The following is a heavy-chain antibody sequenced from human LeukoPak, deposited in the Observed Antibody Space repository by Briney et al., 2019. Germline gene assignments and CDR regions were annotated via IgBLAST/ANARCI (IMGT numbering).Heavy chain of an antibody. Sequence: SETLSLTCAVSGGSISSGGYSSSWIRQPPGKGLEWIGYIYHSGSTYYNPSLKSRVTISVDRSKNQFSLKLSSVTAADTAVYYCARAMTTDFIFDYWGQGTLVTVSS. CDR2: IYHSGST. CDR3: ARAMTTDFIFDY. CDR1: GGSISSGGYS. V-gene: IGHV4-30-2*01. D-gene: IGHD4-17*01. J-gene: IGHJ4*02.